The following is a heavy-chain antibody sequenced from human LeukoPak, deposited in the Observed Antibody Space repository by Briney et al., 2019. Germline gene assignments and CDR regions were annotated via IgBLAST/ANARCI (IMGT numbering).Heavy chain of an antibody. Sequence: PGGSLRLSCAASGFSFSIYGMHWVRQAPGKGLEWVAVISYDGSNKYYADSVKGRFTISRDNSKNTLYLQMNSLRAEDTAVYYCARAAAAGAPSGYWGQGTLVTVSS. D-gene: IGHD6-13*01. CDR3: ARAAAAGAPSGY. V-gene: IGHV3-30*03. J-gene: IGHJ4*02. CDR1: GFSFSIYG. CDR2: ISYDGSNK.